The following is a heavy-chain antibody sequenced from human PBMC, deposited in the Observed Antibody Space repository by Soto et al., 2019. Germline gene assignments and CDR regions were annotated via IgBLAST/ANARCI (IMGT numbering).Heavy chain of an antibody. D-gene: IGHD4-4*01. V-gene: IGHV4-30-4*01. J-gene: IGHJ4*02. CDR1: GGSISSGDYY. Sequence: SETLSLTCTVSGGSISSGDYYWSWIRQPPGKGLEWIGYIYYSGSTYYNPSLKSRVTISVDTSKNQFSLKLSSVTAADTAVYYCARSAHPILQGYFDYWGQGTLVTVSS. CDR2: IYYSGST. CDR3: ARSAHPILQGYFDY.